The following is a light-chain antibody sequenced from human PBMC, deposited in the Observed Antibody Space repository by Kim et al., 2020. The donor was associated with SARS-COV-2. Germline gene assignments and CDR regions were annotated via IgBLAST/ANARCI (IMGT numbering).Light chain of an antibody. V-gene: IGLV3-1*01. CDR2: QDS. J-gene: IGLJ2*01. CDR3: QAWDSSTGGV. Sequence: PGQSASITCSGDKLGDKYACWYQQKPGQSPVLVIYQDSKRPSGIPERFSGSNSGNTATLTISGTQAMDEADYYCQAWDSSTGGVFGGGTQLTVL. CDR1: KLGDKY.